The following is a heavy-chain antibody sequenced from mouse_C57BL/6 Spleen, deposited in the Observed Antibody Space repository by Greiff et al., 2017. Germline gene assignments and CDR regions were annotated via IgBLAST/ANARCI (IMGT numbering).Heavy chain of an antibody. Sequence: VQLQQPGTELVKPGASVKLSCKASGYTFTSYWMHWVKQRPGQGLEWIGNINPSDGGTTYNEKFKSKATLTVDKSSSTAYMQLSSLTSEDAAVYYCARGGIYEYYDYDVDYWGQGTSVTVSS. CDR1: GYTFTSYW. D-gene: IGHD1-1*01. CDR2: INPSDGGT. J-gene: IGHJ4*01. CDR3: ARGGIYEYYDYDVDY. V-gene: IGHV1-53*01.